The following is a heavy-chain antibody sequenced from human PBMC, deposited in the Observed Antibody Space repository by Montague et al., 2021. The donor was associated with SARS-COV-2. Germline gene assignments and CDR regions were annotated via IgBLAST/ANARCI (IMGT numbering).Heavy chain of an antibody. D-gene: IGHD3-10*01. CDR1: GGSISSSNW. CDR2: IYHSGST. CDR3: ARVHPLWFGELVLDYYYYYGMDV. Sequence: SETQSLTCAVSGGSISSSNWWSWVRQPPGKGLEWIGEIYHSGSTNYNPSLKSRVTISVDKSKNQFSLKLSSVTAADTAVYYCARVHPLWFGELVLDYYYYYGMDVWGQGTTVTVSS. J-gene: IGHJ6*02. V-gene: IGHV4-4*02.